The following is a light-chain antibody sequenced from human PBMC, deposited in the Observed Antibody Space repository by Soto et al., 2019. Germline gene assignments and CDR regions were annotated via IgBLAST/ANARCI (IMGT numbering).Light chain of an antibody. CDR2: AAS. Sequence: DIPMTQSPSSLSASVGDTVTITCRASQGINNFLAWFQQKPGQAPRSLIYAASSLQSGVPSRFSGSGSETDFTLTISSLQPEDLAIYYCQQYDSYPATFGGGTKVEIK. CDR3: QQYDSYPAT. J-gene: IGKJ4*01. CDR1: QGINNF. V-gene: IGKV1-16*01.